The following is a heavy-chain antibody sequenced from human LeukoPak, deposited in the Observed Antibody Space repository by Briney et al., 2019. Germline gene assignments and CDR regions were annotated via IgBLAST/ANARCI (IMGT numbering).Heavy chain of an antibody. J-gene: IGHJ4*02. V-gene: IGHV4-59*01. CDR2: IYYSGST. CDR3: ARLGATQLDY. CDR1: GGSISSYY. D-gene: IGHD1-26*01. Sequence: PSETLSLTCTVSGGSISSYYWSWIRQPPGKGLEWIGYIYYSGSTNYNPSLKSRVTISVDTSKNQFSLKLSSVTAADTAVYYCARLGATQLDYWGQGTLVTVSS.